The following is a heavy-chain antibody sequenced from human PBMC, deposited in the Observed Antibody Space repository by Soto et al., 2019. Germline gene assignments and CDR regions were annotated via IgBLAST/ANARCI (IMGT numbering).Heavy chain of an antibody. CDR2: IIPIFGTA. Sequence: SVKVSCKASGGTFSSYAISWVRQAPGQGLEWMGGIIPIFGTANYAQKFQGRVTITADESTSTAYMELSSLRSEDTAVYYCARHVTLTGRGAHRFDPWGQGTLVTVSS. CDR3: ARHVTLTGRGAHRFDP. J-gene: IGHJ5*02. D-gene: IGHD3-9*01. CDR1: GGTFSSYA. V-gene: IGHV1-69*13.